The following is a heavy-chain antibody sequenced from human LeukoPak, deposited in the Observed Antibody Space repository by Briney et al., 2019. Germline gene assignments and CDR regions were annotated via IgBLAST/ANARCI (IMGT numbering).Heavy chain of an antibody. D-gene: IGHD1-26*01. Sequence: GGSLRLSCAASGFTFSSYAMHWVRQVPGKGLEWVAVISYDGSNKHYADSVKGRFTISRDNSKNTLYLQMNSLRAEDTAVYYCAQDRGSGSSAGNYGMDVWGQGTTVTVSS. J-gene: IGHJ6*02. CDR3: AQDRGSGSSAGNYGMDV. CDR2: ISYDGSNK. V-gene: IGHV3-30*18. CDR1: GFTFSSYA.